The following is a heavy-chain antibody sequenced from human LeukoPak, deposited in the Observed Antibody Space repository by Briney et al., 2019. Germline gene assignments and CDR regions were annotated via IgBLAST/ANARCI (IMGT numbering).Heavy chain of an antibody. Sequence: SETLSLTCTVSGGSISSGSYYWSWIRQPAGKGLEWIGRIYTSGSTNYNPSLKSRVTISVDTSKNQFSLKLSSVTAADTAVYYCASLPPEYYYGSGSYFDYWGQGTLVTVSS. J-gene: IGHJ4*02. V-gene: IGHV4-61*02. D-gene: IGHD3-10*01. CDR2: IYTSGST. CDR1: GGSISSGSYY. CDR3: ASLPPEYYYGSGSYFDY.